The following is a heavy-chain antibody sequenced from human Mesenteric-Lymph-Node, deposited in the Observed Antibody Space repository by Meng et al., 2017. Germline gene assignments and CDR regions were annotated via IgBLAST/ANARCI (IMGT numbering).Heavy chain of an antibody. CDR1: GYTFTSYG. J-gene: IGHJ6*02. D-gene: IGHD3-10*01. Sequence: ASVKVSCKASGYTFTSYGISWVRQAPGQGLEWMGWISAYNGNTNYAQKLQGRVTMTTDTSTSTAYMELRSLRSEDTAVYHCTKGITLVRSGMDVWGQGTTVTVSS. V-gene: IGHV1-18*01. CDR3: TKGITLVRSGMDV. CDR2: ISAYNGNT.